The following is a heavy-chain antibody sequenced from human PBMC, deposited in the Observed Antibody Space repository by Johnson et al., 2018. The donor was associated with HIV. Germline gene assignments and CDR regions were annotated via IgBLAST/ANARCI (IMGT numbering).Heavy chain of an antibody. D-gene: IGHD1-26*01. Sequence: QVQLVESGGGVVQPGRSLRLSCAASGFTFSSYVMHWVRQAPGKGLEWVALISYDGSNKYYADSVKGRFTISRDNSKNTLYLQMNSLRAEDTAVYYCAKEHIGSFHDAFDIWGQGTMVTVSS. CDR3: AKEHIGSFHDAFDI. CDR1: GFTFSSYV. V-gene: IGHV3-30*18. CDR2: ISYDGSNK. J-gene: IGHJ3*02.